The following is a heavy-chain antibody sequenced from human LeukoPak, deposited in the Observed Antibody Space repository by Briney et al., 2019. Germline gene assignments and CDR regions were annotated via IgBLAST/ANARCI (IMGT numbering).Heavy chain of an antibody. CDR2: LNEDGGIT. D-gene: IGHD3-16*01. CDR3: TRDIGGRSAY. J-gene: IGHJ4*02. Sequence: PGGSLRLSCERSGYSFSSFWMHWVRQAPGGGLVWVSRLNEDGGITNYADFAKGRFTISRDNARNTLYLQMNSLSADDTAVYYCTRDIGGRSAYWGQGALVTVSS. CDR1: GYSFSSFW. V-gene: IGHV3-74*01.